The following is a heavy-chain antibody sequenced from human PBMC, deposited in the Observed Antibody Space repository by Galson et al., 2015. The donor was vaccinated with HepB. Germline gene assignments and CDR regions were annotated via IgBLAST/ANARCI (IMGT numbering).Heavy chain of an antibody. J-gene: IGHJ4*02. CDR3: AKEGTYYDFWSGGGY. CDR2: ISGRGGRT. V-gene: IGHV3-23*01. D-gene: IGHD3-3*01. CDR1: GFTFSSYA. Sequence: SLRLSCAASGFTFSSYAMSRVRQAPGKGLEWVSVISGRGGRTNYADSVKGRFTISRDNSKNTLYLQMNSLRAEDTAVYYCAKEGTYYDFWSGGGYWGQGTLVTVSS.